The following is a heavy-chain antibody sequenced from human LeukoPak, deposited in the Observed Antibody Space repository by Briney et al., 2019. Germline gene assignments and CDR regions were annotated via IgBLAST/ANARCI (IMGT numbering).Heavy chain of an antibody. J-gene: IGHJ6*02. V-gene: IGHV5-51*01. CDR2: IYPGDSDT. Sequence: GESLQTSCKGSGYSFTSYWIGWVRPMPGKGLEWMGIIYPGDSDTRYSPSFQGQVTISADKSISTAYLQWSSLKASDTAMYYCARHVSTVTTRHYYGMDVWGQGTTVTVSS. D-gene: IGHD4-17*01. CDR1: GYSFTSYW. CDR3: ARHVSTVTTRHYYGMDV.